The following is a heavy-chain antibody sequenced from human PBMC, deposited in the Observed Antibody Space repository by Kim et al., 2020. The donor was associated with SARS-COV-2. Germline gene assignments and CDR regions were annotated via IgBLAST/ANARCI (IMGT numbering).Heavy chain of an antibody. CDR1: GGSISSSSYY. Sequence: SETLSLTCTVSGGSISSSSYYWGWIRQPPGKGLEWIGSIYYSGSTYYNQSLKSRVTISVDTSKNQFSLKLSSVTAADTAVYYCARTLHYYGSGGDAFDIWGQGTMVTVSS. CDR2: IYYSGST. D-gene: IGHD3-10*01. CDR3: ARTLHYYGSGGDAFDI. V-gene: IGHV4-39*01. J-gene: IGHJ3*02.